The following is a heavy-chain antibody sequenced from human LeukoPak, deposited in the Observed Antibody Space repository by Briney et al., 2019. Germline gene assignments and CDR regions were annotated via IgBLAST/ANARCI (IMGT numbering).Heavy chain of an antibody. CDR1: GFTFSSYA. V-gene: IGHV3-23*01. D-gene: IGHD6-13*01. Sequence: GGSLRLSRAAFGFTFSSYAMSWVRQAPGKGLEWVSAISGSGGSTYYADSVKGRFTISRDNSKNTLYLQMNSLRAEDTAVYYCAKASRTAAGTDYFDYWGQGTLVTVSS. CDR2: ISGSGGST. CDR3: AKASRTAAGTDYFDY. J-gene: IGHJ4*02.